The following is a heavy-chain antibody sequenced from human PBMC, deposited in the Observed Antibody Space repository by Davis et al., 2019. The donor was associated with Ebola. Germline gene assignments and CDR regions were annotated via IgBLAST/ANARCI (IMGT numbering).Heavy chain of an antibody. V-gene: IGHV4-34*01. D-gene: IGHD1-26*01. CDR2: INHSGST. Sequence: SETLSLTCTVSGDSISSYYWSWIRQSPGKGLEWIGEINHSGSTTYNPSLRSRVTLSVDKSKKQFSLTLTSVTAADTAVYYCARESVLSGYYYYYVMDVWGKGTAVTVSS. J-gene: IGHJ6*04. CDR3: ARESVLSGYYYYYVMDV. CDR1: GDSISSYY.